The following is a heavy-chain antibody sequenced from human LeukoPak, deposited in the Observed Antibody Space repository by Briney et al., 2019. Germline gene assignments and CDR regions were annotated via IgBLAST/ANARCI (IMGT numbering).Heavy chain of an antibody. CDR1: GYSFTSYW. Sequence: GESLKISCKGSGYSFTSYWIGWVRQMPGKGLEWMGIIYPGDSDTRYSPSFQGQVTISADKSISTAYLQWSSLRASDTAMYYCARFDCSSTSCYYYYGMDVWGQGTTVTVSS. CDR3: ARFDCSSTSCYYYYGMDV. CDR2: IYPGDSDT. D-gene: IGHD2-2*01. V-gene: IGHV5-51*01. J-gene: IGHJ6*02.